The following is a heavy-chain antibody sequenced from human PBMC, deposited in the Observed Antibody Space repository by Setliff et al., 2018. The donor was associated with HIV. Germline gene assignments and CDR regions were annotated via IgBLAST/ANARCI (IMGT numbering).Heavy chain of an antibody. CDR3: ARATSGTIHDF. CDR1: GYAISTYL. Sequence: GASVKVSCKASGYAISTYLIAWVRQAPGQGLEWMGWISPFNGNTNCAQKLQGRLTVTTDTSTSTAYMELRSLRSDDTAVYYCARATSGTIHDFWGQGTLVTVSS. J-gene: IGHJ4*02. CDR2: ISPFNGNT. D-gene: IGHD3-10*01. V-gene: IGHV1-18*01.